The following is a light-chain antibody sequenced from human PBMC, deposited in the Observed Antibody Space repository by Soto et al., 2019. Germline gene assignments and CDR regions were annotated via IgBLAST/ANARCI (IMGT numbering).Light chain of an antibody. V-gene: IGKV1-9*01. CDR1: QGISSY. CDR2: AAS. Sequence: IQLSQSPPVVSASVGDKVTVTFRASQGISSYLAWYQQKPGKAPKLLIYAASTLQSGVPSRFSGSGSGTEFTLTISSLQPDDFATYYCQQYNSQWTFGQGTKVDI. CDR3: QQYNSQWT. J-gene: IGKJ1*01.